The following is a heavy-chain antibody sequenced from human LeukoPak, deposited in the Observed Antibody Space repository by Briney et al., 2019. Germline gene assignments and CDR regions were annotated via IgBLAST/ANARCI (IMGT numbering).Heavy chain of an antibody. CDR2: ISYDGSNK. V-gene: IGHV3-30-3*01. Sequence: GGSLRLSCAASGFTFSSYAMHWVRQAPGKGLEWVAVISYDGSNKYYADSVKGRFTISRDNSKNTLYLQMNSLRAEDTAVYYCARDGAGGWLRFQIDYWGQGTLVTVSS. CDR3: ARDGAGGWLRFQIDY. D-gene: IGHD5-12*01. CDR1: GFTFSSYA. J-gene: IGHJ4*02.